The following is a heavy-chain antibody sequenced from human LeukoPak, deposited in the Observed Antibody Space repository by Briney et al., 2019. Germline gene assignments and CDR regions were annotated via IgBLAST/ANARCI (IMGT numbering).Heavy chain of an antibody. Sequence: GGSLRLSCAASGFTFSSYAMHWVRQAPGKGLEGVAVISYDGSNKYYADSVKGRFTISRDNSKNTLYLQMNSLRAEDTAVYYCERETGVGATFDYWGQGTLVTVSS. CDR2: ISYDGSNK. CDR3: ERETGVGATFDY. V-gene: IGHV3-30*04. J-gene: IGHJ4*02. CDR1: GFTFSSYA. D-gene: IGHD1-26*01.